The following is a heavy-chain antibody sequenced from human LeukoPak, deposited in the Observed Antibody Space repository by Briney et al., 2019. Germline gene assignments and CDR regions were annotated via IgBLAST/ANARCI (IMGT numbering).Heavy chain of an antibody. J-gene: IGHJ4*02. Sequence: SETLSLTCTVSGGSISSYYWNWIRQPPGKGLEWIGYISYSGTTNYNPSLKSRVTISVDTSKNQFSLKLSSVTAADTAVYYCARVYYDSSGYDFDYWGQGTLVTVSS. CDR3: ARVYYDSSGYDFDY. CDR2: ISYSGTT. D-gene: IGHD3-22*01. V-gene: IGHV4-59*08. CDR1: GGSISSYY.